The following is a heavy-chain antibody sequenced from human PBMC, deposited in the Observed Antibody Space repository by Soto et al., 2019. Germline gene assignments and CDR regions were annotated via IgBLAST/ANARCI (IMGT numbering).Heavy chain of an antibody. CDR3: TTDQYPTIPVVPAAMYNWFDP. Sequence: GGSLRLSCAASGLTFRNAWMSWVPQAPGKGLEWVGRIKSKTDGGTTDYAAPVKGRFTISRDDSKNTLYLQMNSLKTEDTAVYYCTTDQYPTIPVVPAAMYNWFDPWGQGTLVTVSS. D-gene: IGHD2-2*01. CDR2: IKSKTDGGTT. J-gene: IGHJ5*02. V-gene: IGHV3-15*01. CDR1: GLTFRNAW.